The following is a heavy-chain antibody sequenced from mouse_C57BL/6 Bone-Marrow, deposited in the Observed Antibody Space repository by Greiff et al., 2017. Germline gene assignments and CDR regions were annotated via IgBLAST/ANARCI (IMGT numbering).Heavy chain of an antibody. CDR3: ARSNYYGSSPFMDY. CDR1: GYTFTSYW. D-gene: IGHD1-1*01. J-gene: IGHJ4*01. Sequence: QVQLQQPGAELVKPGASVTLSCKASGYTFTSYWMHWVKQRPGQGLEWIGMIHPNSGSTNYNEKFKSKATLTVDKSSSTAYMQLSSLTSEDSAVYYCARSNYYGSSPFMDYWGQGTSVTVSS. CDR2: IHPNSGST. V-gene: IGHV1-64*01.